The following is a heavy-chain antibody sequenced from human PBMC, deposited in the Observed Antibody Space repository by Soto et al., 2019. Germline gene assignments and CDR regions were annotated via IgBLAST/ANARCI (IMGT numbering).Heavy chain of an antibody. V-gene: IGHV1-3*01. D-gene: IGHD6-19*01. CDR3: ARDQSKMYSSGWGLYDYYYGMDV. CDR2: INAGNGNT. Sequence: ASVKVSCKASGYTFTSYAMHWVRQAPGQRLEWMGWINAGNGNTKYSQKFQGRVTITRDTSASTAYMELSSLRSEDTAVYYCARDQSKMYSSGWGLYDYYYGMDVWGQGTTVTVSS. CDR1: GYTFTSYA. J-gene: IGHJ6*02.